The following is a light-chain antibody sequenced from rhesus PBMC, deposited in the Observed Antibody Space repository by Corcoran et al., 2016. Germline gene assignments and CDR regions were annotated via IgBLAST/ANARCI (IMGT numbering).Light chain of an antibody. J-gene: IGKJ1*01. CDR2: KAS. CDR3: QHNYGTPWT. CDR1: ENVNNY. Sequence: DIQMTQSPSSLSASVGDRVTITCRASENVNNYLNWYQQKPGKAPKLLIYKASTLQSGVTSRFSGSGSGTDYTFTISSLQAEDVATYYCQHNYGTPWTFGQGTKVEIK. V-gene: IGKV1-74*01.